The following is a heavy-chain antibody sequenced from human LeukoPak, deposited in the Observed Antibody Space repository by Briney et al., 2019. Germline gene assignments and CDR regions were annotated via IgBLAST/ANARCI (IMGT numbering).Heavy chain of an antibody. V-gene: IGHV6-1*01. CDR3: ARGIYSIGFDY. J-gene: IGHJ4*02. D-gene: IGHD5-12*01. Sequence: SQTLPLTCAISGDSVSSNTATWSWIRLSPSRGLEWLGRTYYRSKWSNEYAVTVKSRTTINSDTSKNQFSLQLNSVTPEDTAVYYCARGIYSIGFDYWGQGTLVTVSS. CDR2: TYYRSKWSN. CDR1: GDSVSSNTAT.